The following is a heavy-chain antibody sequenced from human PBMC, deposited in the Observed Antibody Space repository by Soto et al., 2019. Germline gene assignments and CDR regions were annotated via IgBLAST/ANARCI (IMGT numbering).Heavy chain of an antibody. CDR2: ISADGTVE. CDR3: VRWHN. Sequence: EVELVQSGGGLVQPGGSLRLSCTASGLTFSSYWMSWVRQTPGKGLEWVAHISADGTVENYVDSVKGRFSISRDNAKNSLYLQMSSLRGEDTAVYYCVRWHNWGQGTLVTVSS. J-gene: IGHJ4*02. CDR1: GLTFSSYW. V-gene: IGHV3-7*05.